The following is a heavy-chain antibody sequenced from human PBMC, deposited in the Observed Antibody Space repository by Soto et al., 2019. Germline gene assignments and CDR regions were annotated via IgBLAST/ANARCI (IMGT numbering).Heavy chain of an antibody. D-gene: IGHD6-19*01. CDR2: ITSSSDTI. V-gene: IGHV3-23*01. J-gene: IGHJ4*02. CDR1: GCTFSSFA. Sequence: PGRSLRLFCAASGCTFSSFAMNWVRQAPGRGLEWVAYITSSSDTIYYSHSVKGRFTNSRDNSKNTLYLQMNSMRAEDTAVYYCAKDLGHTSGWSRFDYWGQGTLVTVSS. CDR3: AKDLGHTSGWSRFDY.